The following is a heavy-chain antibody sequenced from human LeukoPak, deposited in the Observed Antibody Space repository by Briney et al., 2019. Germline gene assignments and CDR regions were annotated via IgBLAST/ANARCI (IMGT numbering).Heavy chain of an antibody. CDR1: GFTFSSYS. Sequence: GGSLRLSCAASGFTFSSYSMNWVRQAPGKGLEWVSYISSSSSTIYYAGSVKGRFTISRDNAKNSLYLQMNSLRAEDTAVYYCARDPDSYGSPIHYFAYWGQGPVVTVSS. CDR2: ISSSSSTI. J-gene: IGHJ4*02. CDR3: ARDPDSYGSPIHYFAY. D-gene: IGHD5-18*01. V-gene: IGHV3-48*01.